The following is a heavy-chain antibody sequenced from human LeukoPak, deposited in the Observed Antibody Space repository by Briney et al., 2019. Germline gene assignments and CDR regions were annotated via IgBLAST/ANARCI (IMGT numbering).Heavy chain of an antibody. Sequence: GGSLRLSCAASEFTFSSYWMHWIRQAPGKGLVWVSRIRSDGIGTSYADSVRGRFTISRDNAKNTLYLQMNSLRAEDTAVYYCARDQGSFDYWGQGTLVTVSS. CDR3: ARDQGSFDY. CDR2: IRSDGIGT. J-gene: IGHJ4*02. CDR1: EFTFSSYW. V-gene: IGHV3-74*01.